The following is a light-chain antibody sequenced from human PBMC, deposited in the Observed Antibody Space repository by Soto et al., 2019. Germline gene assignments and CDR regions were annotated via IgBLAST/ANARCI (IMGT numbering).Light chain of an antibody. J-gene: IGLJ2*01. Sequence: QPVLTQSPSASASLGASVKLTCTLSSGHSSYAIAWHQQQPEKGPRYLMKVNTDGSHNKGDGIPDRFSGSSSGAERYLTISSLPSEDEADYYCQTWGAGFSVVLGGGTKLTVL. CDR2: VNTDGSH. CDR3: QTWGAGFSVV. V-gene: IGLV4-69*01. CDR1: SGHSSYA.